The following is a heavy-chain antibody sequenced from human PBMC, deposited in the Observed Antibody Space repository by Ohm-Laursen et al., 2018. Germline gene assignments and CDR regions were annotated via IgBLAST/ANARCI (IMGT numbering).Heavy chain of an antibody. CDR3: ARVRLGAVAAFDY. J-gene: IGHJ4*02. Sequence: SSVKVSCKASGYTFTGYYMHWVRQAPGQGLEWVGWSSPNSAGRNYAQKFQGRVTMTRDTSISTAYMELSRLRSDDTAVYYCARVRLGAVAAFDYWGQGTLVTVSS. CDR2: SSPNSAGR. CDR1: GYTFTGYY. V-gene: IGHV1-2*02. D-gene: IGHD6-19*01.